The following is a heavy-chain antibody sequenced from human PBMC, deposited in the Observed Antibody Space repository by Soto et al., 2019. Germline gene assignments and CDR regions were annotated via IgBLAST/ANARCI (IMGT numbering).Heavy chain of an antibody. Sequence: QVQLVQSGAEVKKPGASVKVSCKASGYTFTGYYMHWVRQARGHGLEWMGWINPNSGGTNYAQKFQGWVTMTRDTSISTAYMELSRLRSDDTAVYYCARDLVPWGVAATPNYYYYYGMDVWGQGTTVTVSS. D-gene: IGHD2-15*01. CDR2: INPNSGGT. V-gene: IGHV1-2*04. CDR1: GYTFTGYY. J-gene: IGHJ6*02. CDR3: ARDLVPWGVAATPNYYYYYGMDV.